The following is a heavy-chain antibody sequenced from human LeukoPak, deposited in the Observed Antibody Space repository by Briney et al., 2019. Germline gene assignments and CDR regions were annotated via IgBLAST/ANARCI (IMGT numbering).Heavy chain of an antibody. D-gene: IGHD3-3*01. CDR2: IYYSGST. CDR3: ARSTSTYYDFWSGRLDAFDI. Sequence: PSETLSLTCTVSGGSISSGGYYWSWIRQHPGKDLEWIGYIYYSGSTYYNPSLKSQVTISVDTSKNQFSLKLSSVTAADTAVYYCARSTSTYYDFWSGRLDAFDIWGQGTMVTVSS. V-gene: IGHV4-31*01. CDR1: GGSISSGGYY. J-gene: IGHJ3*02.